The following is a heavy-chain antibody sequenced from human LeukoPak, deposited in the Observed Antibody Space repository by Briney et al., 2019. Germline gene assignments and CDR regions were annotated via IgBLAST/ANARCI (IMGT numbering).Heavy chain of an antibody. CDR2: INSDGSST. V-gene: IGHV3-74*01. J-gene: IGHJ6*02. D-gene: IGHD3-22*01. CDR3: AREDDSSGYYAAYYYGMDV. CDR1: GFTFSSYW. Sequence: GGSLRLSCAASGFTFSSYWMHWVRQAPGKGLVWVSRINSDGSSTSYADSVKGRFTISRDNAKNTLYLQMNSLRAEDTAVYYCAREDDSSGYYAAYYYGMDVWGQGTTVTVS.